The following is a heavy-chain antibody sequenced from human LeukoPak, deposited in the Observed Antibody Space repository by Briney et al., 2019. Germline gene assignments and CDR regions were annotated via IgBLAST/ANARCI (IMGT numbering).Heavy chain of an antibody. CDR2: IYYSGST. D-gene: IGHD1-1*01. V-gene: IGHV4-59*01. J-gene: IGHJ5*02. CDR1: GGSISSYY. CDR3: ARAGGAGYPHTWFDP. Sequence: SETLSLTCTVSGGSISSYYWSWIRQPPGKGLEWIGYIYYSGSTNYNPSLKSRVTISVDTSKNQFSLKLSSVTAADTAVYYCARAGGAGYPHTWFDPWSQGTLVTVSS.